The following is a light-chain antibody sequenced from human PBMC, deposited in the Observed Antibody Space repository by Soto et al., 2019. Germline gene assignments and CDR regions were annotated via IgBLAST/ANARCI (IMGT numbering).Light chain of an antibody. V-gene: IGLV2-11*01. CDR2: DVS. CDR3: CSYGGSYTWV. CDR1: SGDVGGYNF. J-gene: IGLJ3*02. Sequence: QSALTQPRSVSGSPGQSVTISCTGASGDVGGYNFVSWYQQHPGKAPTLMIFDVSQRPSGVPDRFSGSKSGNTASRTISGRQAEDEADYYCCSYGGSYTWVFGGGTKLTVL.